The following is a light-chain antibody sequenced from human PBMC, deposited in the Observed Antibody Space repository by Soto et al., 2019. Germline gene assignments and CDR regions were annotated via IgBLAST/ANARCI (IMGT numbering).Light chain of an antibody. Sequence: EIVMTQSPATLSVSQGERATLSCRASQTVSSNLAWYQQKPGQAPRLLISGASTRATGLPARFSGSGSGTEFTLAISSLQSEDFAVYYCQQYNNWPLTFGQVTKVEIK. CDR3: QQYNNWPLT. CDR2: GAS. J-gene: IGKJ1*01. CDR1: QTVSSN. V-gene: IGKV3-15*01.